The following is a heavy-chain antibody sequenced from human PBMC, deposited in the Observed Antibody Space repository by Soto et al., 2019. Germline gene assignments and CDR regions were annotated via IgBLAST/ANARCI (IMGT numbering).Heavy chain of an antibody. Sequence: SVKVSCKAPGGTFSSYAISWVRQAPGQGLEWMGGIIPIFGTANYAQKFQGRVTITADESTSTAYMELSSLRSEDTAVYYCARGTYYYDSSGYYYVYWGQGTLVTVSS. V-gene: IGHV1-69*13. D-gene: IGHD3-22*01. CDR3: ARGTYYYDSSGYYYVY. J-gene: IGHJ4*02. CDR2: IIPIFGTA. CDR1: GGTFSSYA.